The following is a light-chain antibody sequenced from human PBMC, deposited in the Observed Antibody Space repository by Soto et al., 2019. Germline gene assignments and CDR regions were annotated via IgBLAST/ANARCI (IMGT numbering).Light chain of an antibody. J-gene: IGKJ2*01. CDR3: QQYGSSSYT. CDR1: QSVSSSY. Sequence: EIVLTQSPGTLSLSPGERATLSCRASQSVSSSYLAWYQQKPGQGPRLLIYGASSRATGIPDRFSGSGSGTDFILTIGRLEPEDFAVYYCQQYGSSSYTFGQGTNLEIK. CDR2: GAS. V-gene: IGKV3-20*01.